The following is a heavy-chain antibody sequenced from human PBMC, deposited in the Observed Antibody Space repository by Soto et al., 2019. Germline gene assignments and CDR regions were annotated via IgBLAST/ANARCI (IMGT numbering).Heavy chain of an antibody. CDR3: AREFLPGQWELLRSAFDI. D-gene: IGHD1-26*01. J-gene: IGHJ3*02. CDR2: INHSGST. Sequence: SETLSLTCAVYGGSFSGYYWSWIRQPPGEGLEWIGEINHSGSTNYNPSLKSRVTISVDTSKNQFSLKLSSVTAADTAVYYCAREFLPGQWELLRSAFDIWGQGTMVTVSS. CDR1: GGSFSGYY. V-gene: IGHV4-34*01.